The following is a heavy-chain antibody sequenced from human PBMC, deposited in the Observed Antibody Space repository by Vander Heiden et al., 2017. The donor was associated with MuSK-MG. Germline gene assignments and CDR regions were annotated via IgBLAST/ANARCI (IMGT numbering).Heavy chain of an antibody. CDR2: ISEDGSTQ. Sequence: QMQLLESGGGVVQPGMPLRLSCAASGFPFSPYAMDWVRQAPGKGLEWVALISEDGSTQYYAESVKGRFTISRDNSKSTLYLQMNSLTAEDTAVYFCATDRNYYGAGSDALDIWGQGTMVTVSS. CDR3: ATDRNYYGAGSDALDI. V-gene: IGHV3-30-3*01. J-gene: IGHJ3*02. D-gene: IGHD3-10*01. CDR1: GFPFSPYA.